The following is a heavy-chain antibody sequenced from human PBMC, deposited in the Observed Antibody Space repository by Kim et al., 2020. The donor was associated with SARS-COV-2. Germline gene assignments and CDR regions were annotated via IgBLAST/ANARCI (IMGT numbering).Heavy chain of an antibody. CDR1: GYTFTSYD. D-gene: IGHD3-10*01. Sequence: ASVKVSCKASGYTFTSYDINWVRQATGQGLEWMGWMNPNSGNTDYAQKFQGRVTMTRNTSINTAYMELGNLRPEDTAVYYCARVVWFGELFWGRGTLVTVSS. CDR2: MNPNSGNT. J-gene: IGHJ4*02. CDR3: ARVVWFGELF. V-gene: IGHV1-8*01.